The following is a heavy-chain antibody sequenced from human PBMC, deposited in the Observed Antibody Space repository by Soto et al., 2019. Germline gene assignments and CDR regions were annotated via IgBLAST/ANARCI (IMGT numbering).Heavy chain of an antibody. V-gene: IGHV4-34*01. CDR3: ARGRHFINYFDY. CDR1: GGSFSGYY. CDR2: INHSGST. D-gene: IGHD3-10*01. J-gene: IGHJ4*02. Sequence: SETLSLTCAVYGGSFSGYYWSWIRQPPGKGLEWIGEINHSGSTNYNPSLKSRVTISVDTSKNQFSLKLSSVTAADTAVYYCARGRHFINYFDYWGQGTLVTVSS.